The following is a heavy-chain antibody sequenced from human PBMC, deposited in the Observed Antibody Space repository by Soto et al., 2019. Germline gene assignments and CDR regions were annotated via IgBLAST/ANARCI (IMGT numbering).Heavy chain of an antibody. CDR1: GFIFSSYG. D-gene: IGHD4-4*01. Sequence: QVQLVESGGGVVPPGGSLRLSCVASGFIFSSYGMYWVRQAPGKGRDWVGVIWYDGSNKYYGDSVKGRFTISRDNSKNTLYLQMSSLRAEDTAVYYCAREPYSNYVMDVWGQGTTVTVSS. CDR2: IWYDGSNK. J-gene: IGHJ6*02. V-gene: IGHV3-33*01. CDR3: AREPYSNYVMDV.